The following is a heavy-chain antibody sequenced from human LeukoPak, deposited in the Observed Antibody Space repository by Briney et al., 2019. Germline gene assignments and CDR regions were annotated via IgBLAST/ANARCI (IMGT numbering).Heavy chain of an antibody. Sequence: ASVKVSCKTSGYTFTGYYLHWVRQAPGQGHEWMARIDPDSGGTHYAQKFQVRVTVTRDTSITTVYMELSGLTSDDTAVYYCARVPGPYTTSRFDYWGQGTLVTVSS. D-gene: IGHD2-2*02. CDR3: ARVPGPYTTSRFDY. CDR1: GYTFTGYY. V-gene: IGHV1-2*02. CDR2: IDPDSGGT. J-gene: IGHJ4*02.